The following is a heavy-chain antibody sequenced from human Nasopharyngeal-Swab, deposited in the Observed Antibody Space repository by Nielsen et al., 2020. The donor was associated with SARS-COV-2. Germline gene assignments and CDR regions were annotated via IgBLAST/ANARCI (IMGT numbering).Heavy chain of an antibody. J-gene: IGHJ5*02. CDR2: IYYSGST. CDR3: ARAQPLTIFGVVGWFDP. D-gene: IGHD3-3*01. Sequence: SETLSLTYTVSGGPFSSYHWSWIPQPPGKGLDWIGYIYYSGSTKYNPSLKSRSTISVDTSKNQFSLKLSSVTAADTAVYYCARAQPLTIFGVVGWFDPWGQGTLVTVSS. CDR1: GGPFSSYH. V-gene: IGHV4-59*13.